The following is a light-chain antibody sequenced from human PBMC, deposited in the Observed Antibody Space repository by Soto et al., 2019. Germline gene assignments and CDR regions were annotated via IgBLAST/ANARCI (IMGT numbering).Light chain of an antibody. CDR2: GAS. Sequence: EIVLTQSPGILSLSPGERATLSCRASQKISNKYLAWYQQKPGQAPRLLIFGASTRATGIPDRFVGRGSGTDFTLTISRLEPEDFAVYYCQKYDLARNFGPGTKVESK. CDR3: QKYDLARN. CDR1: QKISNKY. V-gene: IGKV3-20*01. J-gene: IGKJ3*01.